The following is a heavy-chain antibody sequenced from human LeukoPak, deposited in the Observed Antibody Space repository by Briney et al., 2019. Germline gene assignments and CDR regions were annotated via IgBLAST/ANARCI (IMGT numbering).Heavy chain of an antibody. CDR2: INPNSGGT. D-gene: IGHD5-24*01. J-gene: IGHJ4*02. CDR1: GGTFSSYA. Sequence: GASVKVSCKASGGTFSSYAISWVRQAPGQGLEWMGWINPNSGGTNYAQKFQGRVTMTRDTSISTAYMELSRLRSDDTAVYYCARVRDGYNYFDYWGQGTLVTVSS. CDR3: ARVRDGYNYFDY. V-gene: IGHV1-2*02.